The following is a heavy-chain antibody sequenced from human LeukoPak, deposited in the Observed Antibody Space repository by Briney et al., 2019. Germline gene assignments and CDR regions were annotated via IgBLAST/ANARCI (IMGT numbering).Heavy chain of an antibody. Sequence: ASQTLSLTCAISGDSVSSNSAAWNWIRQSPSRGLEWLGRTYYRSKWYNDYAVSVKSRITINPDTSKNQFSLQLNSVTPEDTAVYYRARAQGIVVVPAAMPGGFDPWGQGTLVTVSS. V-gene: IGHV6-1*01. D-gene: IGHD2-2*01. CDR1: GDSVSSNSAA. CDR3: ARAQGIVVVPAAMPGGFDP. J-gene: IGHJ5*02. CDR2: TYYRSKWYN.